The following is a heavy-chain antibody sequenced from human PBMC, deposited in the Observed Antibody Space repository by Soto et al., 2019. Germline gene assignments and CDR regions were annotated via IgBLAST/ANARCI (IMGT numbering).Heavy chain of an antibody. D-gene: IGHD3-16*02. V-gene: IGHV3-23*01. CDR1: GFTFSNYA. CDR3: AKEYRAASVIGKFDY. CDR2: ISGSGGST. J-gene: IGHJ4*02. Sequence: EVQLLESGGGLVQPGGSLRLSCAASGFTFSNYAMSWVRQAPGKGLEWVSGISGSGGSTYYADSVKGRFTISRDNSKNTLYVQMNSLRAEDTAIYYCAKEYRAASVIGKFDYWGQGTLVTVSS.